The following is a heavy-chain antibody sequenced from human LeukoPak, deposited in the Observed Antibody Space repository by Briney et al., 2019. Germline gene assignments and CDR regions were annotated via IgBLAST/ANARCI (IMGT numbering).Heavy chain of an antibody. D-gene: IGHD5-24*01. V-gene: IGHV4-39*01. CDR3: MRHEEEDGYNAKPFDF. CDR2: IYYSGNT. J-gene: IGHJ4*02. CDR1: GGSISNSNYY. Sequence: SETLSLTCTVSGGSISNSNYYWGWVRQPPGKGLEWIGTIYYSGNTYYNPPLKSRVTISVDTSKNQFSLRLSSVTAADTAVYFCMRHEEEDGYNAKPFDFWGQGTLVTVSS.